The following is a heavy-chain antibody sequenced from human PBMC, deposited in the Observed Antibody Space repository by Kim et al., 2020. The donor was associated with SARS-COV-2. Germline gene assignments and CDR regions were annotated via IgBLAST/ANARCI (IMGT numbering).Heavy chain of an antibody. Sequence: GGSLRLSCSASGFTFSMYAMHWVRQAPGKGLEYVSAISSSGSSTYYADSVKGRFTISRDDSKTTLYLQMSSLRADDTAVYYCPGGDYNVDFWGQGALVTVSS. J-gene: IGHJ4*02. V-gene: IGHV3-64D*06. CDR3: PGGDYNVDF. CDR2: ISSSGSST. CDR1: GFTFSMYA. D-gene: IGHD3-10*01.